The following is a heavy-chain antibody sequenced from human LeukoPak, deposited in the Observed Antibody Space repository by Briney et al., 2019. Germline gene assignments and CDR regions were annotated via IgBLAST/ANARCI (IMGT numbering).Heavy chain of an antibody. CDR2: IGSNSFYI. CDR3: ARRSGTIAAPLDY. Sequence: GGSLRLSCAASGFTFSSYSMNWARQAPGKGLEWVSSIGSNSFYIYYADSVKGRFTISRDNAKNSLYLQMNSLRAEDTAVYYCARRSGTIAAPLDYWGQGTLVTVSS. V-gene: IGHV3-21*01. D-gene: IGHD6-13*01. CDR1: GFTFSSYS. J-gene: IGHJ4*02.